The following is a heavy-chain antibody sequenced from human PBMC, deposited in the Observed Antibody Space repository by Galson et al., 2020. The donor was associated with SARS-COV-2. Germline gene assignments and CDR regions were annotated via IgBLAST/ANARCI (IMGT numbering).Heavy chain of an antibody. CDR1: GGSISSYY. CDR3: ARGHYDFWSGYYGSSVDV. Sequence: SETLSLTCTVSGGSISSYYWSWIRQPAGKGLEWIGRIYTSGSTHYNPSLKSRVTMSVDTSKNQFSLKLSSVTAADTAVYYCARGHYDFWSGYYGSSVDVWGQGTTVTVSS. CDR2: IYTSGST. V-gene: IGHV4-4*07. J-gene: IGHJ6*02. D-gene: IGHD3-3*01.